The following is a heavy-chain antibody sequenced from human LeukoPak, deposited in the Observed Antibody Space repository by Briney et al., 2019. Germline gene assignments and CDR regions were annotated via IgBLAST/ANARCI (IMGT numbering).Heavy chain of an antibody. CDR1: GFTFDDYA. J-gene: IGHJ3*02. Sequence: GRSLRLSCAASGFTFDDYAMHWVRQAPGKGLEWVSGISWNSGSIGYADSVKGRFTISRDNAKNSLYLQMNSLRAEDTALYYCEKDLKGYSCGWDAFDIWGQKTMVSVSS. CDR3: EKDLKGYSCGWDAFDI. V-gene: IGHV3-9*01. CDR2: ISWNSGSI. D-gene: IGHD5-18*01.